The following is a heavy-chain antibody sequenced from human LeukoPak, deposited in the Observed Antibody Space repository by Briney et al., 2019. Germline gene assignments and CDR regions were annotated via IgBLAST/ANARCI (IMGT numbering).Heavy chain of an antibody. V-gene: IGHV3-21*01. D-gene: IGHD3-10*01. J-gene: IGHJ5*01. Sequence: GGSLRLSCVASGLTFSDYSINCVRRAPGKGLEWVSSINPTSTSIYYADAVRGRFTISRDNAKSSLYLQMDSLRAEDTGVYYCVRLRRNSDRSYYYYYYDSWGQGILVTVSS. CDR3: VRLRRNSDRSYYYYYYDS. CDR1: GLTFSDYS. CDR2: INPTSTSI.